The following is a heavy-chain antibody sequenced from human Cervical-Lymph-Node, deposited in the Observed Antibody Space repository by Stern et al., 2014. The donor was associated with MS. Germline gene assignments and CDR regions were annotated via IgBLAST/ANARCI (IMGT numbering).Heavy chain of an antibody. J-gene: IGHJ3*02. D-gene: IGHD2-21*01. Sequence: VQLVQSGAEVRKPGSSVRVSCKTSGGTFSSYTISWVRQVPGQGLEWMGRIIPMYDIANYAKKFQGRGTITADKSTSTAYMELSSLRSEDTAVYYCARVPLVVLVPTRGDAFDIWGQGTMVTVSS. CDR3: ARVPLVVLVPTRGDAFDI. CDR1: GGTFSSYT. CDR2: IIPMYDIA. V-gene: IGHV1-69*09.